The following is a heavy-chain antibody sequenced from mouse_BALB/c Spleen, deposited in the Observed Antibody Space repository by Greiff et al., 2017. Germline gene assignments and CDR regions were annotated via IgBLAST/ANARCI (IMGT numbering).Heavy chain of an antibody. V-gene: IGHV3-2*02. CDR2: ISYSGST. J-gene: IGHJ2*01. Sequence: EVQLQQSGPGLVKPSQSLSLTCTVTGYSITSDYAWNWIRQFPGNKLEWMGYISYSGSTSYNPSLKSRISITRDTSKNQFFLQLNSVTTEDTATYYCARRGNDGYYVSFDYWGQGTTLTVSS. CDR3: ARRGNDGYYVSFDY. CDR1: GYSITSDYA. D-gene: IGHD2-3*01.